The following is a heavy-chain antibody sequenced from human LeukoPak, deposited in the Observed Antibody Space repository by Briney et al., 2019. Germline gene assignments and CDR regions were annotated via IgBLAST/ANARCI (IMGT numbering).Heavy chain of an antibody. V-gene: IGHV4-38-2*02. J-gene: IGHJ4*02. Sequence: PSETLSLTCTVSGYSISSGYYWGWIRQPPGKGLEWIGSIYYSGSTYYNPSLKSRVTISVDTSKNQFSLKLSSVTAADTAVYYCARVYGSGSSYFDYWGQGTLVTVSS. CDR1: GYSISSGYY. D-gene: IGHD3-10*01. CDR2: IYYSGST. CDR3: ARVYGSGSSYFDY.